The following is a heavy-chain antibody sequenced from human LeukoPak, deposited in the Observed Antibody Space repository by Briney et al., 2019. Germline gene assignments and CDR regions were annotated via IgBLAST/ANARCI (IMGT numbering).Heavy chain of an antibody. CDR2: INHSGST. V-gene: IGHV4-34*01. J-gene: IGHJ5*02. D-gene: IGHD2-8*01. Sequence: GSLRLSCAPSGFTFSSYSMNWVREAPGKGLEWIGEINHSGSTNYNPSLKSRVTISVDTSKNQFSLKLSSVTAADTAVYYCARGDCTNGVCYFFGNWFDPWGQGTRVTVSS. CDR1: GFTFSSYS. CDR3: ARGDCTNGVCYFFGNWFDP.